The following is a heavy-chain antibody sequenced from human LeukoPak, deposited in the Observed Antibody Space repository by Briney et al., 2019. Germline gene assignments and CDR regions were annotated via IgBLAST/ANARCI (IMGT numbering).Heavy chain of an antibody. V-gene: IGHV3-48*01. CDR1: GFTFSSYS. D-gene: IGHD1-26*01. J-gene: IGHJ4*02. Sequence: GGSLRPSCAASGFTFSSYSMNWVRQAPGKGLEWVSYISSSSSTIYYADSVKGRFTISRDNAKNSLYLQMNSLRAEDTAVYYCAGDRATSYFDYWGQGALVTISS. CDR3: AGDRATSYFDY. CDR2: ISSSSSTI.